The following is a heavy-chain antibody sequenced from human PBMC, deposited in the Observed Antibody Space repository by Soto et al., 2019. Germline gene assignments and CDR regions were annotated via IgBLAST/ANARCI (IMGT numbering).Heavy chain of an antibody. Sequence: QVLLQESGPGLVKPSGTLSLTCGVSGGSISSSKWWSWVRQPPGKGLEWLGEVYHSGSANYDPTLKSPVTISVDRSRNQLSLHLTSVTAADTAVYYCGRDERRYYSDQFDSWGQGILVIVSS. CDR3: GRDERRYYSDQFDS. CDR2: VYHSGSA. D-gene: IGHD4-17*01. V-gene: IGHV4-4*02. CDR1: GGSISSSKW. J-gene: IGHJ4*02.